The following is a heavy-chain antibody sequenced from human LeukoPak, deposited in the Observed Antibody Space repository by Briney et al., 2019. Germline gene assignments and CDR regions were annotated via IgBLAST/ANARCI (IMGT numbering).Heavy chain of an antibody. J-gene: IGHJ5*02. V-gene: IGHV1-2*06. Sequence: ASVKVSCKASGYTFTGYYIHWVRQAPGQGLEWMGRINPNGGGTNYAQKFQGRVTITADESTSTAYMELSSLRSEDTAVYYCARKRYSSSWSHRENWFDPWGQGTLVTVSS. D-gene: IGHD6-13*01. CDR3: ARKRYSSSWSHRENWFDP. CDR2: INPNGGGT. CDR1: GYTFTGYY.